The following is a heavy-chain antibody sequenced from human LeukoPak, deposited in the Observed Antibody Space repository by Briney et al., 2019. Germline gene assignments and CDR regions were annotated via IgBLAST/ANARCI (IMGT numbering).Heavy chain of an antibody. Sequence: GGSLRLSCAASGFTFSSYSMNWVRQAPGKGLEWVSSISSSSSYIYYADSVKGRFTISRDKTRNSLYLQMNSLRAEDTAVYYCARVQSGYDLGLDYWGQGTLVTVSS. J-gene: IGHJ4*02. CDR3: ARVQSGYDLGLDY. CDR2: ISSSSSYI. D-gene: IGHD5-12*01. CDR1: GFTFSSYS. V-gene: IGHV3-21*01.